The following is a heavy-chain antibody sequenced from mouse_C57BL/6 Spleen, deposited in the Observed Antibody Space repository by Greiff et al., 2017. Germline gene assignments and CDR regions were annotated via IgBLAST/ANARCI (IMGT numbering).Heavy chain of an antibody. CDR2: IDPEDGET. V-gene: IGHV14-2*01. Sequence: VQLQQSGAELVKPGASVKLSCTASGFNINDYYMHWVKQRAEQGLEWIGRIDPEDGETKYAPNFQGKATITADTSSNTAYLQLSSLTSEDTAVYYCARSSDYDGAKAYWGQGTLVTVSA. CDR1: GFNINDYY. CDR3: ARSSDYDGAKAY. J-gene: IGHJ3*01. D-gene: IGHD2-4*01.